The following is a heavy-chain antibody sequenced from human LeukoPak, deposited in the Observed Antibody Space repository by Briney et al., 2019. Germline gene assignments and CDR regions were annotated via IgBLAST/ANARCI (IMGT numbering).Heavy chain of an antibody. J-gene: IGHJ4*02. CDR3: ARGLRYCSSTSCYNYFDY. V-gene: IGHV4-59*01. CDR2: IYYSGST. D-gene: IGHD2-2*02. Sequence: SETLSLTCTVSGGSISSYYWSWIRQPPGKGLEWIRYIYYSGSTNYNPSLKSRVTISVDTSKNQFSLKLSSVTAADTAVYYCARGLRYCSSTSCYNYFDYWGQGTLVTVSS. CDR1: GGSISSYY.